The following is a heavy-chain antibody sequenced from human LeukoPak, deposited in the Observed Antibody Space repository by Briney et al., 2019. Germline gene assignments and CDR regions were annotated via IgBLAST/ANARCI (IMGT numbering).Heavy chain of an antibody. CDR3: AREGGGATICAFDI. D-gene: IGHD1-26*01. J-gene: IGHJ3*02. CDR2: ISSSGTTI. V-gene: IGHV3-11*04. CDR1: GFTFSDYY. Sequence: PGGSLRLSCAASGFTFSDYYMSWIRQAPGKGLECVSYISSSGTTIYYADSVKGRFTISRDNAKNSLYLQMNSLRAEDTAVYYCAREGGGATICAFDIWGQGTMVTVSS.